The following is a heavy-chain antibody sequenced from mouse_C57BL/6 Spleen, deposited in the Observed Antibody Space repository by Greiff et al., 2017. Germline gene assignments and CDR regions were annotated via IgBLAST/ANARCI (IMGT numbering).Heavy chain of an antibody. D-gene: IGHD1-1*01. CDR2: INPSNGGT. Sequence: QVQLKQPGTELVKPGASVKLSCKASGYTFTSYWMHWVKQRPGQGLEWIGNINPSNGGTNYNEKFKSKATLTVDKSSSTAYMQLSSLTSEDSAVYYCARWGNYYGSSYVRFDYWGQGTTLTVSS. J-gene: IGHJ2*01. CDR3: ARWGNYYGSSYVRFDY. V-gene: IGHV1-53*01. CDR1: GYTFTSYW.